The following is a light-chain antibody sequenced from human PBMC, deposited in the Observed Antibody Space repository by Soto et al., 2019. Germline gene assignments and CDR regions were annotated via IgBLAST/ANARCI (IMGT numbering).Light chain of an antibody. J-gene: IGLJ1*01. Sequence: QSALTQPPSASGTPGQRVTISCSGSSSHIGSNTVKWYQQLPGTAPKLLIYSNNQRPSGVPDRFSDSKSGTSASLAISGLQSEDEADYYCAAWDDSMNGYVFGTGTKVTVL. CDR3: AAWDDSMNGYV. V-gene: IGLV1-44*01. CDR1: SSHIGSNT. CDR2: SNN.